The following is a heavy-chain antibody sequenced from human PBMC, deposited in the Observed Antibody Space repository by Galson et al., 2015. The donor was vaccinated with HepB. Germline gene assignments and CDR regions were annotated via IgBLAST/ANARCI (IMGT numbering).Heavy chain of an antibody. CDR2: ISSSSSYI. J-gene: IGHJ5*02. V-gene: IGHV3-21*01. Sequence: SLRLSCAASGFTFSSYSMNWVRQAPGKGLEWVSSISSSSSYIYYADSVKGRFTISRDNAKNSLYLQMNSLRAEDTAVYYCVRDRKFYSNYWFDPWGQGTLVTVSS. CDR3: VRDRKFYSNYWFDP. D-gene: IGHD4-11*01. CDR1: GFTFSSYS.